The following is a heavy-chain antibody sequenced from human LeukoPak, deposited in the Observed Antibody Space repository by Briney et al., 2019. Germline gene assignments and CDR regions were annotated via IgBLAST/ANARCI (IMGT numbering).Heavy chain of an antibody. D-gene: IGHD3-3*01. Sequence: SGTLSLTCGVSGGSVINTNWWTWVRQPPGKGLEWIGEVHLDGRTNYNPSLESRLTMSVDVSENQVSLKLTSVTAADTAVYYCAREGGFYRPLDYSGQGTLVTASS. CDR3: AREGGFYRPLDY. J-gene: IGHJ4*02. V-gene: IGHV4-4*02. CDR2: VHLDGRT. CDR1: GGSVINTNW.